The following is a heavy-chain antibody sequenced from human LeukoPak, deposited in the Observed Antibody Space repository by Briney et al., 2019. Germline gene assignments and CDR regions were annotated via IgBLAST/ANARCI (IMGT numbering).Heavy chain of an antibody. CDR3: AREIIGSGSYPDY. V-gene: IGHV3-33*01. D-gene: IGHD3-10*01. Sequence: GRSLRLSCAASGFSFSTYAMRWIRQAPGKGLEWVALIWHDASHTFYTDSVKGRFTISRDNSKNTVYLQMNSLGGEDTAVYYCAREIIGSGSYPDYWGQGTLVTVSS. CDR1: GFSFSTYA. J-gene: IGHJ4*02. CDR2: IWHDASHT.